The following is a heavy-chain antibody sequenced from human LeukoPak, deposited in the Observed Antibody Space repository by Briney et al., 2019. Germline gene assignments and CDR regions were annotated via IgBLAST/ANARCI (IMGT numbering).Heavy chain of an antibody. V-gene: IGHV4-4*07. CDR3: ARPSSGIAAAGTRWFDP. Sequence: SETLSLTCTVSGGSISSYYWSWIRQPAGKGLEWIGRIYTSGSTNYNPSLKSRVTMSVDTSKNQFSLKLSSVTAADTAVYYCARPSSGIAAAGTRWFDPWGQGTLVTVSS. CDR2: IYTSGST. D-gene: IGHD6-13*01. J-gene: IGHJ5*02. CDR1: GGSISSYY.